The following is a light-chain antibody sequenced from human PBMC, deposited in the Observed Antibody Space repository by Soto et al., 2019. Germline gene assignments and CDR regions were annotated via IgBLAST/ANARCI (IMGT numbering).Light chain of an antibody. J-gene: IGKJ2*01. CDR1: QTISSW. CDR3: QHYNSYSEA. Sequence: ITMNQSPSTLSGTVGDRVTIPCRASQTISSWLAWYQQKPGKAPKLLIYKASTLKSGVPSRFSGSGSGTEFTLTISSLQPDDFATYYCQHYNSYSEAFGHGT. V-gene: IGKV1-5*03. CDR2: KAS.